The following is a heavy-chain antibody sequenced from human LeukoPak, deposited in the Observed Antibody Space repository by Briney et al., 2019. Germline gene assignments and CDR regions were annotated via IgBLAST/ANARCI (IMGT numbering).Heavy chain of an antibody. CDR2: INHSGST. J-gene: IGHJ4*02. Sequence: SETLSLTCGVYGGSFSGYYWSWIRQPPGKGLEWIGEINHSGSTNYNPSLKRRVSISVDKSKNQFSLKLSSVTAADTAVYYCARILLWFGEVTHFDSWGQGTLVTVSS. CDR1: GGSFSGYY. V-gene: IGHV4-34*01. D-gene: IGHD3-10*01. CDR3: ARILLWFGEVTHFDS.